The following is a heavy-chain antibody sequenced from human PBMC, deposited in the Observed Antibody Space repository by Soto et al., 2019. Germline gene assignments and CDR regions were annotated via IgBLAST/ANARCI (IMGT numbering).Heavy chain of an antibody. Sequence: PSETKSVTCAVSGGSIRSSNWWSWVSQTPGKGLEWIGEIYHSGSTNYNPSLKSRVTISVDKSKNQFSLKLSSVTAADTAVYYCARGGSSWSEYYYYYGMDVWGQGTTVTVSS. V-gene: IGHV4-4*02. D-gene: IGHD6-13*01. CDR1: GGSIRSSNW. CDR3: ARGGSSWSEYYYYYGMDV. CDR2: IYHSGST. J-gene: IGHJ6*02.